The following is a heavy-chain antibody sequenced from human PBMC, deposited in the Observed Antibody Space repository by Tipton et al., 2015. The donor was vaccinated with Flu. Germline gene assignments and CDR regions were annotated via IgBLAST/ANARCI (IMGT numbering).Heavy chain of an antibody. J-gene: IGHJ2*01. CDR3: ARESMIVVVIARYFDL. V-gene: IGHV4-39*07. CDR2: IYYSGST. D-gene: IGHD3-22*01. Sequence: GLVKPSEILSLTCTVSGGSISSSSYYWGWIRQPPGKGLEWIGSIYYSGSTYYNPSLKSRVTISVDTSKNQFSLKLSSVTAADTAVYYCARESMIVVVIARYFDLWGRGTLVTVSS. CDR1: GGSISSSSYY.